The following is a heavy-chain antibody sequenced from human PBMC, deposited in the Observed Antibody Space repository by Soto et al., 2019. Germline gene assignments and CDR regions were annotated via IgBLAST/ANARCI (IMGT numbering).Heavy chain of an antibody. J-gene: IGHJ6*02. CDR2: ISYDGSNK. CDR1: GFTFSSYG. CDR3: AKDGGGRSGYSGYTHYYKPYYYYGMDV. D-gene: IGHD5-12*01. V-gene: IGHV3-30*18. Sequence: GGSLRLSCAASGFTFSSYGMHWVRQAPGKGLEWVAVISYDGSNKYYADSVKGRFTISRDNSKNTLYLQMNSLRAEDTAVYYCAKDGGGRSGYSGYTHYYKPYYYYGMDVWGQGKTVTVAS.